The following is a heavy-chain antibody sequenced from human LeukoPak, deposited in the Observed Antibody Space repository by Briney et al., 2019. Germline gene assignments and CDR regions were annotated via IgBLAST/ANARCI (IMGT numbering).Heavy chain of an antibody. Sequence: PSQTLSLTCTVSGGSISSSSYYWGWIRQPPGKGLEWIGSICYSGSTYYNPSLKSRVTISVDTSKNQFSLKLSSVTAADTAVYYCARHLAEGSYYYGMDVWGQGTTVTVSS. CDR3: ARHLAEGSYYYGMDV. J-gene: IGHJ6*02. D-gene: IGHD3-10*01. V-gene: IGHV4-39*01. CDR1: GGSISSSSYY. CDR2: ICYSGST.